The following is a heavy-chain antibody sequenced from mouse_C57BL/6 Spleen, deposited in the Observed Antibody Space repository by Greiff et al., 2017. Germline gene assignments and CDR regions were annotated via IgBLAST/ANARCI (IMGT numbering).Heavy chain of an antibody. CDR2: INPSSGYT. V-gene: IGHV1-4*01. D-gene: IGHD2-4*01. CDR3: ARDYDYEFAY. J-gene: IGHJ3*01. CDR1: GYTFTSYT. Sequence: QVQLQQSGAELARPGASVKMSCKASGYTFTSYTMHWVKQRPGQGLEWIGYINPSSGYTTYNQKFKDKATLTADKSASTAYMQLSSLTSEASAVYYCARDYDYEFAYWGQGTLVTVSA.